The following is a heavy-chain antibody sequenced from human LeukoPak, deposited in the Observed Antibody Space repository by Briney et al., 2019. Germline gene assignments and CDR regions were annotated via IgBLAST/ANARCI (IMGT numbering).Heavy chain of an antibody. D-gene: IGHD6-19*01. Sequence: GGSLRLSCAASGFTVSSNYMSWVRQAPGKGLEWVSVIYSGGSTYYADSVKGRFTISRDNSKNTLYLQMNSLRAEDTAVYYCARVLYSSGWLGTSDAFDIWGQGTMVTVSS. J-gene: IGHJ3*02. CDR2: IYSGGST. V-gene: IGHV3-66*01. CDR1: GFTVSSNY. CDR3: ARVLYSSGWLGTSDAFDI.